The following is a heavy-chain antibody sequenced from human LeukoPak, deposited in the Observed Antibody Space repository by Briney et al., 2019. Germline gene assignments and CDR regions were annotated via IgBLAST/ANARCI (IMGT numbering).Heavy chain of an antibody. J-gene: IGHJ4*02. CDR2: MSGSSSAI. Sequence: GGALRLFCAASGFNVSRYDMNWVRQPPGKGLEWVSYMSGSSSAIYYADSVKGRFTISRDNAKNSLYLQMDRLRDEDTAVYYGASRFDSWGQGTLVTVSS. V-gene: IGHV3-48*02. CDR1: GFNVSRYD. CDR3: ASRFDS.